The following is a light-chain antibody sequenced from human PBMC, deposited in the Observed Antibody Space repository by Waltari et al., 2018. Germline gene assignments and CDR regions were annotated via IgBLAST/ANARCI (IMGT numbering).Light chain of an antibody. V-gene: IGKV3-20*01. J-gene: IGKJ4*01. Sequence: DIVLTQSPGTLSLSPGERATLSCRASESVSSSHLAWYQQKPGQAPRLLVHAESSRATGIPDRFSGSGSGTDFTLTISRLEPEDFAVYYCQQFGSSPFTFGGGTKVEIK. CDR1: ESVSSSH. CDR2: AES. CDR3: QQFGSSPFT.